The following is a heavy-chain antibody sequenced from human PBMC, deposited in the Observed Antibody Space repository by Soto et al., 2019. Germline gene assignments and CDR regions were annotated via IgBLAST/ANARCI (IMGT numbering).Heavy chain of an antibody. CDR3: XXXXPXGSIDD. CDR1: GFRFEQYV. D-gene: IGHD3-10*01. Sequence: VQVVASGGGLVQPGRSLRLSCAVSGFRFEQYVMHWVRQPPGKGLECVSTVSPTGDTVAYADSVEGRFTVSRDNAKNSLXXXXXXXXXXXXXXXXXXXXXPXGSIDDWGQGTLVTVXS. J-gene: IGHJ4*02. V-gene: IGHV3-9*01. CDR2: VSPTGDTV.